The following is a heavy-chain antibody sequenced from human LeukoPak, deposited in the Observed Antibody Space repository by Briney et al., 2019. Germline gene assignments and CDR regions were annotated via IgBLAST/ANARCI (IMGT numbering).Heavy chain of an antibody. D-gene: IGHD6-13*01. V-gene: IGHV3-23*01. J-gene: IGHJ4*02. CDR3: ARGVFSWYDY. CDR1: GFTFSSYA. Sequence: GRSLRLSCAASGFTFSSYAMHWVRQAPGKGLEWVSAISGSGVSTYYADYVKGRFTISRDNSKNTLYLQMNSLRAKDTAVYYCARGVFSWYDYWGQGTLVTVSS. CDR2: ISGSGVST.